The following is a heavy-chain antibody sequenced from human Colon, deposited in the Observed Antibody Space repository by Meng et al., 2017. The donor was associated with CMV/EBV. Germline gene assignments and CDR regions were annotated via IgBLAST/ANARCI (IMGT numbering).Heavy chain of an antibody. D-gene: IGHD3-22*01. CDR2: VYLVSAI. V-gene: IGHV4-4*02. CDR3: AGLKDYDGSGYYYFES. CDR1: GVATTIRNG. J-gene: IGHJ4*02. Sequence: QAQLLLPQPSVEERSGTLSLTCTTYGVATTIRNGASCGRLPPGKGLECIGEVYLVSAIHHHPTLQSRVTITLNEAKYHLSHKQASVTAADTAVYYCAGLKDYDGSGYYYFESWGQGTLVTVSS.